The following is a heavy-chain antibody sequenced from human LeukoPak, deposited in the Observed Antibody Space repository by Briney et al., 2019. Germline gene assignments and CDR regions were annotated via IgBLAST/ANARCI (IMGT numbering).Heavy chain of an antibody. Sequence: SETLSLTCAVYGGSFSGYYWSWIRQPPGKGLEWIGEINHSGSTNYNPSLKSRVTISVDTAKNQFSLKLSSVTAADTAVYYCARETSQKGAHYMDVWGKGTTVTISS. CDR2: INHSGST. CDR1: GGSFSGYY. V-gene: IGHV4-34*01. J-gene: IGHJ6*03. D-gene: IGHD3-16*01. CDR3: ARETSQKGAHYMDV.